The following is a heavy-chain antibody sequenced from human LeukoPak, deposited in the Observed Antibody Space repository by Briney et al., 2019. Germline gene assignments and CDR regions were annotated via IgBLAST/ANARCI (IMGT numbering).Heavy chain of an antibody. Sequence: ASVTVSCKASGYTFTGYYMHWVRQAPGQGLEWMGWINPNSGGTNYAQKFQGRVTMTRDTSISTAYMELSRLRSDDTAVYYCARDAEQWLAHFDYWGQGTLVTVSS. V-gene: IGHV1-2*02. D-gene: IGHD6-19*01. CDR1: GYTFTGYY. J-gene: IGHJ4*02. CDR2: INPNSGGT. CDR3: ARDAEQWLAHFDY.